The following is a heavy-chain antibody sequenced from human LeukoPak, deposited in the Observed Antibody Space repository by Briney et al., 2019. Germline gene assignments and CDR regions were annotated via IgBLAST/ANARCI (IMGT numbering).Heavy chain of an antibody. Sequence: GGSLRLSCAASGFTFSSYGMHWVRQAPGKGLEWVAVILYDGSKKYYADSVKGRFTISRDNSKNTLYLQMNSLRAEDTAVYYCAKVGQPLWYYYMDVWAKGPRSPSP. D-gene: IGHD2-21*01. CDR3: AKVGQPLWYYYMDV. V-gene: IGHV3-30*18. J-gene: IGHJ6*03. CDR1: GFTFSSYG. CDR2: ILYDGSKK.